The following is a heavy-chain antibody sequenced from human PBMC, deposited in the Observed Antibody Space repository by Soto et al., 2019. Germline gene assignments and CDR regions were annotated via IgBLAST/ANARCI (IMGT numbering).Heavy chain of an antibody. J-gene: IGHJ6*02. CDR2: IYSDDSGAST. CDR1: GLIVSSNY. V-gene: IGHV3-53*01. Sequence: GGSLRLSCAASGLIVSSNYISWVRQAPGKGLEWVSVIYSDDSGASTYYSDSVKGPFTTSRDNAKNTLYLQRRTLRAEDTAVYYCARVVSISRGVGGMDVWGQGTTVTVSS. D-gene: IGHD3-10*01. CDR3: ARVVSISRGVGGMDV.